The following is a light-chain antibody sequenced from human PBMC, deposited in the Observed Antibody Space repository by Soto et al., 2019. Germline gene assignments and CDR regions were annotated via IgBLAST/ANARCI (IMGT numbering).Light chain of an antibody. CDR2: EAS. CDR1: QSINW. Sequence: DLQLAHSPSTLSASVGDRLIITCRATQSINWLAWYQQEPGKAPKLLIFEASRLESGVPSRFSGSGSGTEFTLTISSLQPDDFGTYYCQHYDTYSPMWTFGQGTKV. V-gene: IGKV1-5*03. J-gene: IGKJ1*01. CDR3: QHYDTYSPMWT.